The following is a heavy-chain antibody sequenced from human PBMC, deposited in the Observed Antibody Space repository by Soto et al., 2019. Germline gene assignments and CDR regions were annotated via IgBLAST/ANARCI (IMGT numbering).Heavy chain of an antibody. V-gene: IGHV3-23*01. CDR3: AKDPVTEGTVTTFSYY. CDR2: ISGSGGST. CDR1: GFTFSSYA. D-gene: IGHD4-4*01. Sequence: GGSLRLSCAASGFTFSSYAMSWVRQAPGKGLEWVSAISGSGGSTYYADSVKGRFTISRDNSKNTLYLQMNSLRAEDTAVYYCAKDPVTEGTVTTFSYYWGKGTLVTVSS. J-gene: IGHJ4*02.